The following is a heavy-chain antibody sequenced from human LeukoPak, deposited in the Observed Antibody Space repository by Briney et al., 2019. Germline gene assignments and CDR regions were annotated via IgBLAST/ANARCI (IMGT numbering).Heavy chain of an antibody. CDR3: ARDRWFGELSLGGMDV. CDR1: RGTFSSYA. V-gene: IGHV1-69*04. Sequence: GSSVKVSCKASRGTFSSYAISWVRQAPGQGLEWMGRVIPILTVANYAQKFQGRVTVTADKATSIAYMELSSLRSEDTAVYYCARDRWFGELSLGGMDVWGQGTTVTVSS. J-gene: IGHJ6*02. D-gene: IGHD3-10*01. CDR2: VIPILTVA.